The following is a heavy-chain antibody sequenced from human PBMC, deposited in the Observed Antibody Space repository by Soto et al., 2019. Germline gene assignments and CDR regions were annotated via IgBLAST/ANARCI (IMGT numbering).Heavy chain of an antibody. Sequence: GGSLRLSCAASGFTFTNYAMNWVRQAPGKGLEWVSTITGGGGGRTNYADSVKGRFTISRDNSKNTLYLQMNSLRAEDTAVYYCAKDQEWLVPPLLFYFDYWGQGTLVTVSS. J-gene: IGHJ4*02. CDR3: AKDQEWLVPPLLFYFDY. V-gene: IGHV3-23*01. D-gene: IGHD6-19*01. CDR1: GFTFTNYA. CDR2: ITGGGGGRT.